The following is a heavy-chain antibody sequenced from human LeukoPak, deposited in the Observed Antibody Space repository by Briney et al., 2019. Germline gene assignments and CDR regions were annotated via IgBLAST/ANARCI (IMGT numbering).Heavy chain of an antibody. V-gene: IGHV4-34*01. Sequence: PGGSLKLSCTASGFTFSRFALSWIRQPPGKGLEWIAEINHSGSTNYNPSLKSRVTVSADTSKKQFSLKLSSVTAADTAVYYCARGRNYYDSSGYPFWGQGTLVTVSS. CDR1: GFTFSRFA. J-gene: IGHJ4*02. D-gene: IGHD3-22*01. CDR3: ARGRNYYDSSGYPF. CDR2: INHSGST.